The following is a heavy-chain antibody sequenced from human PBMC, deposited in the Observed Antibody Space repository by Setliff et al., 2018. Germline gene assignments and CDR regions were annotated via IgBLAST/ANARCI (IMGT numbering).Heavy chain of an antibody. J-gene: IGHJ4*02. V-gene: IGHV4-39*01. CDR3: ARTGTYRYFDY. CDR1: GASLSSGTYY. CDR2: IYYRGDT. D-gene: IGHD1-1*01. Sequence: ETLSLTCTVSGASLSSGTYYWGWIRQPPGKGLEWTGRIYYRGDTYYNASLKGRLTISVDTAQNQFSLRLTSVTAADTAVYYCARTGTYRYFDYWGQGALVTV.